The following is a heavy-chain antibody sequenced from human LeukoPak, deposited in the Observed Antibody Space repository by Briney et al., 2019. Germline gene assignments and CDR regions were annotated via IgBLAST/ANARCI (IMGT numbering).Heavy chain of an antibody. D-gene: IGHD2-2*01. V-gene: IGHV4-38-2*02. Sequence: SETLSLTCTVSGYSISSGYYWGWIRQPPGKGLEWIGSIYHSGSTYYNPSLKSRVTISVDTSKNQFSLKLSSVTAADTAVYYCASGEGCSSTSCLFDYWGQGTLVTVSS. CDR2: IYHSGST. CDR1: GYSISSGYY. J-gene: IGHJ4*02. CDR3: ASGEGCSSTSCLFDY.